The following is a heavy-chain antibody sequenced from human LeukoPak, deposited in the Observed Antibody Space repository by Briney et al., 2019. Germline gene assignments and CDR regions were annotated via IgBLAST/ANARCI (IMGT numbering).Heavy chain of an antibody. CDR2: MYYTGNT. CDR1: GGSISSGGYS. J-gene: IGHJ3*02. D-gene: IGHD3-22*01. CDR3: ARGNIIVLTGDAFDI. Sequence: SETLSLTCAVYGGSISSGGYSWSWLRQPPGTGLEWIGYMYYTGNTYYNPSLKSRVTISVDTSKNQFSLKLSSVTAADTAVYYCARGNIIVLTGDAFDIWGQGTMVTVSS. V-gene: IGHV4-30-4*07.